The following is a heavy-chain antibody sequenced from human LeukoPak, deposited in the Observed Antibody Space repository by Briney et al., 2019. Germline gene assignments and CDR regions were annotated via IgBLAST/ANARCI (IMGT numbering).Heavy chain of an antibody. Sequence: GASVKVSCKASGYTFTSYYMHWVRQAPGQGLEWMGIINPSGGSTSYAQKFQGRVTMTRDTSTSTVYMELSSLRSEDTAVYYCARDQPHTGTVTTSLDYWGQGTLVTVSS. CDR3: ARDQPHTGTVTTSLDY. CDR1: GYTFTSYY. J-gene: IGHJ4*02. V-gene: IGHV1-46*01. D-gene: IGHD4-17*01. CDR2: INPSGGST.